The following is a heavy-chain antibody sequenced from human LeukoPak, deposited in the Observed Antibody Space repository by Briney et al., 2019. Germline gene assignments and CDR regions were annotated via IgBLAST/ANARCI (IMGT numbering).Heavy chain of an antibody. J-gene: IGHJ4*02. CDR2: IYYSGST. D-gene: IGHD4-11*01. CDR1: GGSIRSSYYY. Sequence: SETLSLTCTVSGGSIRSSYYYWGWIRQPPGKGLEWIGSIYYSGSTYYNPSLKSRVTISVDTSKNQFSLKLSSVTAADTAVYYCVRDMKGADYSNYYDYWSQGTLVTVSS. CDR3: VRDMKGADYSNYYDY. V-gene: IGHV4-39*02.